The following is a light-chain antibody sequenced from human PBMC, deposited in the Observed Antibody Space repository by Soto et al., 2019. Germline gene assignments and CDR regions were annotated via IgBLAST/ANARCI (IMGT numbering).Light chain of an antibody. Sequence: EIVMAQSPATLSVSPGERATLSCRASQSVSSNLAWYQQKPGQAPRLLISGAYTRATGIPARFSGSGSGTEFPLTISSLQSEDFAVYYCQQYNNWSRTFGKGTRVEIK. CDR1: QSVSSN. V-gene: IGKV3-15*01. CDR2: GAY. CDR3: QQYNNWSRT. J-gene: IGKJ1*01.